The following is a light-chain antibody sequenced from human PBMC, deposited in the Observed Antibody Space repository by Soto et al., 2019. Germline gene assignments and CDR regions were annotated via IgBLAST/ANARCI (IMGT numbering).Light chain of an antibody. V-gene: IGKV1-5*03. J-gene: IGKJ1*01. CDR1: QTISSW. Sequence: SASVGDRVTITCRASQTISSWLAWYQQKPGKAPKLLIYKASTLKSGVPSRFSGSGSGTEFTLTISRLQTDDFATYYCQHYNSYSEAFGQGTKVDIK. CDR3: QHYNSYSEA. CDR2: KAS.